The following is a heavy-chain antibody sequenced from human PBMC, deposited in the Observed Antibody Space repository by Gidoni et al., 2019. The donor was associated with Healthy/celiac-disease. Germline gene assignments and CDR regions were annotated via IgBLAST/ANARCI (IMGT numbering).Heavy chain of an antibody. J-gene: IGHJ4*02. CDR2: ISYDGSNK. Sequence: QVQLVESGGGVVQPGRSLRLPCAASGFTFSRYALPWVRQAPGKGLEWVAVISYDGSNKYYADSVKGRFTISRDNSKNTLYLQMNSLRAEDTAVYYCARDHGIKITMIVVANSGMVDDWGQGTLVTVSS. V-gene: IGHV3-30-3*01. CDR1: GFTFSRYA. D-gene: IGHD3-22*01. CDR3: ARDHGIKITMIVVANSGMVDD.